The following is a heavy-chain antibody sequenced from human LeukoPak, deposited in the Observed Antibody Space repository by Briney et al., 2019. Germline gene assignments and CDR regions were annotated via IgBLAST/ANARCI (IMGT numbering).Heavy chain of an antibody. D-gene: IGHD3-10*01. CDR1: GYTFTSYD. CDR3: ARNVLLWFGELLYFDY. J-gene: IGHJ4*02. Sequence: ASVKVSCKASGYTFTSYDINWVRQAPGQGLEWMGWINPNSGGTNYAQKFQGRVTMTRDTSISTAYMELSRLRSDDTAVYYCARNVLLWFGELLYFDYWGQGTLVTVSS. CDR2: INPNSGGT. V-gene: IGHV1-2*02.